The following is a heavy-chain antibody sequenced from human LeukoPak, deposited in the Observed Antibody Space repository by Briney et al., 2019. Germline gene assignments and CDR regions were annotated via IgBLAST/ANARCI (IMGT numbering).Heavy chain of an antibody. D-gene: IGHD3-10*01. CDR3: AKDEVLWFGERAFDI. CDR1: GFTFSSYA. Sequence: GGSLRLSCAASGFTFSSYAMNWVRQAPGKGLDWVSVISTSGGTTYYADSVKGRFTISRDNSKNTLYLQMNSLSVEDTAVYYCAKDEVLWFGERAFDIWGHGTMVTVSS. CDR2: ISTSGGTT. V-gene: IGHV3-23*01. J-gene: IGHJ3*02.